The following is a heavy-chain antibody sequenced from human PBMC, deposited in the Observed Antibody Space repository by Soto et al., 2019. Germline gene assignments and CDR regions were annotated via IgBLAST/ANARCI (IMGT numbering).Heavy chain of an antibody. CDR3: ARGPSAVNYDFWSGPPNFDY. D-gene: IGHD3-3*01. J-gene: IGHJ4*02. Sequence: SVKVSCKASGGSFSSYAISWVRQAPGQGLEWMGGVIPVFGSANYAQKFQGRITITADESTSTAYMELSSLRSEDTAVYYCARGPSAVNYDFWSGPPNFDYWGQGTLVTVSS. CDR1: GGSFSSYA. V-gene: IGHV1-69*13. CDR2: VIPVFGSA.